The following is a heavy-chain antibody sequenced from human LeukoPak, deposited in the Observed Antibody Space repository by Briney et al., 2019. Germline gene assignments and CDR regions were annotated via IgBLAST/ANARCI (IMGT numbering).Heavy chain of an antibody. V-gene: IGHV3-23*01. Sequence: GGSLRLSRSASGFPFSSHAMSWVRQASERGLEWVSGITSGGSTYYADSVKGRFTISRDNSKNTLYLQMNSLRAEDTAVYYCAKRFAPHWYFDLWGRGTLVAVSS. CDR3: AKRFAPHWYFDL. CDR2: ITSGGST. J-gene: IGHJ2*01. CDR1: GFPFSSHA. D-gene: IGHD3-10*01.